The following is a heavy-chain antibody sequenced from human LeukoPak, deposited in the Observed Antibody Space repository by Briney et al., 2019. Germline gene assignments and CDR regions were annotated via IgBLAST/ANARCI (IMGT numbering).Heavy chain of an antibody. CDR3: AKPEYDFWSGRYYFDC. Sequence: PGGSLRLSCTASGFTFSSYAMSWVRQAPGKGLEWVSAISASGGSTYYADSVKGRFTISRDNSKNTLYPQMNSLRAEDTAVYYCAKPEYDFWSGRYYFDCWGQGTLVTVSS. D-gene: IGHD3-3*01. CDR2: ISASGGST. J-gene: IGHJ4*02. V-gene: IGHV3-23*01. CDR1: GFTFSSYA.